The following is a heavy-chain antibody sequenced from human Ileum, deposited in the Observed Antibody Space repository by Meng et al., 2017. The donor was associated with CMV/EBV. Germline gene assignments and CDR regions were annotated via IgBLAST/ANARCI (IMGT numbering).Heavy chain of an antibody. CDR1: GFSLSDADVG. V-gene: IGHV2-5*01. D-gene: IGHD5-24*01. J-gene: IGHJ1*01. Sequence: QITLKESGPTLVKPKQTLTMTCNFAGFSLSDADVGVAWTRQPPGKPLEWLALLYWTGDNHYSPSLKSRLTISKDTSKNQVFLSMTNMDPLDTGTYYCAHTAGWLSFHWGPGALVTVSS. CDR3: AHTAGWLSFH. CDR2: LYWTGDN.